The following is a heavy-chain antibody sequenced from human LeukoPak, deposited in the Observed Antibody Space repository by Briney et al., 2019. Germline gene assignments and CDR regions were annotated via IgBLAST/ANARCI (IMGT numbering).Heavy chain of an antibody. J-gene: IGHJ4*02. D-gene: IGHD6-13*01. CDR2: INHSGST. V-gene: IGHV4-34*01. CDR3: ARLASSSWYFFDY. CDR1: GFTFSSYE. Sequence: LRLSCAASGFTFSSYEMNWVRQAPGKGLEWIGEINHSGSTSYNPSLKSRVTISVDTSKNQFSLKLSSVTAADTAVYYCARLASSSWYFFDYWGQGTLVTVSS.